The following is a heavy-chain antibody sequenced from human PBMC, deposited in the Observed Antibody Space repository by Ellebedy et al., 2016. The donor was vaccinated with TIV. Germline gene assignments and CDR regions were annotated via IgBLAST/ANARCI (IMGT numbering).Heavy chain of an antibody. V-gene: IGHV3-23*01. J-gene: IGHJ4*02. CDR1: GFTFNTYA. CDR3: ARSRITTFGVVTSFDS. D-gene: IGHD3-3*01. CDR2: ISDSGVNT. Sequence: GGSLRLXCSAFGFTFNTYAMSWVRQAPGKGLEWVSGISDSGVNTYEADSVKGRFTISRDNSRNTLFLQMNSLRSEDTAVYFCARSRITTFGVVTSFDSWGQGTLVTVSS.